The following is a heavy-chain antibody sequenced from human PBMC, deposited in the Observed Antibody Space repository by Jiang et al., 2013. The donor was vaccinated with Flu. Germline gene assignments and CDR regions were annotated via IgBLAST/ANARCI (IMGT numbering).Heavy chain of an antibody. CDR3: ARRISGEFDS. CDR2: FYDSGNA. D-gene: IGHD3-10*01. V-gene: IGHV4-59*01. CDR1: GASIRNNY. J-gene: IGHJ4*02. Sequence: LLKPSETLSLTCTVSGASIRNNYWSWIRQPPGKALEWIGYFYDSGNANYSPSLKGRVTISGDTFKNQFSLRLSSVTAADTAVYYCARRISGEFDSWGQGTLVTVSS.